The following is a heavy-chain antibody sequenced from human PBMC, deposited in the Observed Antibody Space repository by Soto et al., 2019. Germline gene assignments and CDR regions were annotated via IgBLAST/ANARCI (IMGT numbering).Heavy chain of an antibody. CDR1: GLALPRYY. J-gene: IGHJ3*02. CDR2: INHSGGST. V-gene: IGHV1-46*01. CDR3: ARAQYHNAFDI. Sequence: APVEVSWAASGLALPRYYIQGVQQAPGQGLEWMGIINHSGGSTSYAQKFQGRVTMTRDTSTSTVYMELSSLRSEYTAVYYCARAQYHNAFDIWGQGTIVT.